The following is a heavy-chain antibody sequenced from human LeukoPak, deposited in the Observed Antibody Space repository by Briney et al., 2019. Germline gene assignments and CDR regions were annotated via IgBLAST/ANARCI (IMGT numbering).Heavy chain of an antibody. V-gene: IGHV4-61*08. Sequence: KPSETLSLTCTVSGGSISSGDYYWSWIRQPPGKGLEWIGYIYYSGSTNYNPSLKSRVTISVDTSKNQFSLKLSSVTAADTAVYYCARGPLGRWVTIDYWGQGALVTVSS. J-gene: IGHJ4*02. CDR3: ARGPLGRWVTIDY. CDR1: GGSISSGDYY. D-gene: IGHD4-23*01. CDR2: IYYSGST.